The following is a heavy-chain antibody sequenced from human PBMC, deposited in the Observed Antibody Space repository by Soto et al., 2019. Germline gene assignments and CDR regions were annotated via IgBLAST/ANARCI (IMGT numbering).Heavy chain of an antibody. Sequence: PSETLSLTCTGSGGSISNDRCSWVRQPAGKGLEWIGRIFASGRTNYNPSLQSRVTMSVDTSKNQFSLTMTSLAAADTAVYYCTRGTFETTAPFYWGQRIPVAVCS. J-gene: IGHJ4*02. CDR3: TRGTFETTAPFY. CDR1: GGSISNDR. D-gene: IGHD4-17*01. V-gene: IGHV4-4*07. CDR2: IFASGRT.